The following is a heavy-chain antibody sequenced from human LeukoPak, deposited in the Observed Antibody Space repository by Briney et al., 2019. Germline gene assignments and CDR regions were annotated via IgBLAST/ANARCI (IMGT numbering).Heavy chain of an antibody. Sequence: SETLSLTCTVSGGSISSYYWSWIRQPAGKGLEWIGHIYTSGSTNYNPSLKSRVTISLDTSKNQFSLKLSSVTAADRAAYYCARWASSSAAFDIWGQGTMAIVSS. CDR1: GGSISSYY. CDR3: ARWASSSAAFDI. J-gene: IGHJ3*02. CDR2: IYTSGST. V-gene: IGHV4-4*07. D-gene: IGHD2-2*01.